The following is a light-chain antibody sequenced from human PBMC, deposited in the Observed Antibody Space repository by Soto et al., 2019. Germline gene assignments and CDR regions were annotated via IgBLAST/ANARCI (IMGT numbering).Light chain of an antibody. CDR2: DVA. V-gene: IGLV2-14*01. CDR1: SSDVGGYNY. J-gene: IGLJ1*01. Sequence: QSALTQPASVSGSPGQSIAISCTGTSSDVGGYNYVSWYQQHPGKAPKLMLYDVAIRPSGVSDRFSGSKSGNTASLTISGLQAEDEADYYGTSYTTSSTYVFGTGTKLTVL. CDR3: TSYTTSSTYV.